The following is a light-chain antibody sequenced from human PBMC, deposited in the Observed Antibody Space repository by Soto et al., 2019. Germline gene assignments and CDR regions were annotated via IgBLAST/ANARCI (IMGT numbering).Light chain of an antibody. J-gene: IGKJ2*01. CDR1: KSINSE. CDR2: GAS. CDR3: QQGNNWPLN. V-gene: IGKV3-15*01. Sequence: EIVMTQSPATLSLSPGERAALSCRASKSINSELAWYQQKPGQPPSLLIYGASTRATGVPARFTGSESGSEFPLTISGLRCEDFAVYYCQQGNNWPLNFGQGTRLEI.